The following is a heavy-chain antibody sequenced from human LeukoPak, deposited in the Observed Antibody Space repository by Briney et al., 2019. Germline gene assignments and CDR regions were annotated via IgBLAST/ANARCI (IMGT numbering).Heavy chain of an antibody. D-gene: IGHD6-19*01. Sequence: AGGSLRLSCAASGFTFSSYAMSWVRQAPEKGLEWVSAISGRGGVTYYADSVKGRFTISRDNSKNTLYLQMNRLRAEDTAVYYCAKDTVAAVAVPYWGQGTLVTVSS. CDR3: AKDTVAAVAVPY. V-gene: IGHV3-23*01. J-gene: IGHJ4*02. CDR2: ISGRGGVT. CDR1: GFTFSSYA.